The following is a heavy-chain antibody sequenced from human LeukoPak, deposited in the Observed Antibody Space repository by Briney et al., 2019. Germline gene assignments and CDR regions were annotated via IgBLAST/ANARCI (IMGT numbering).Heavy chain of an antibody. CDR1: GYTFTSYA. CDR3: ARVETDCSSTSCAFDY. J-gene: IGHJ4*02. CDR2: INAGNGNT. V-gene: IGHV1-3*01. Sequence: ASVKVSCKASGYTFTSYAMHWVRQAPGQRLEGMGWINAGNGNTKYSQKFQGRVTITRDTSASTAYMELSSLRSEDTAAYYCARVETDCSSTSCAFDYWGQGTLVTVSS. D-gene: IGHD2-2*01.